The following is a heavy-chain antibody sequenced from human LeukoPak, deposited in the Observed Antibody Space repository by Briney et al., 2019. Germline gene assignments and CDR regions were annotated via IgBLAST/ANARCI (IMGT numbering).Heavy chain of an antibody. CDR2: IYYSGST. Sequence: KPSETLSLTCTVSGGSISSGGYYWSWIRQHPGKGLEWIGYIYYSGSTYYNPSLKSRVTISVDTSKNQFSLKLSSVPAADTAVYYCARGGGSMVRGVIPRYGMDVWGKGTTVTVSS. J-gene: IGHJ6*04. CDR3: ARGGGSMVRGVIPRYGMDV. D-gene: IGHD3-10*01. V-gene: IGHV4-31*03. CDR1: GGSISSGGYY.